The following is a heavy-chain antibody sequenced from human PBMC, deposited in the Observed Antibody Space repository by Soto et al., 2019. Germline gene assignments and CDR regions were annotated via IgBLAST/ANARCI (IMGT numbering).Heavy chain of an antibody. V-gene: IGHV1-69*01. D-gene: IGHD3-10*01. Sequence: QVQLVQSGAEVKKPGSSVKVSCKASGGTFSSHVFNWVRQAPGQGLEWMGGIMPIIGTANYAQKFQGRVTITADESTSTAYMELSSLRSEDTAVYYCARDLEFRDGNISPLDYWCQGTLVTVSS. J-gene: IGHJ4*02. CDR2: IMPIIGTA. CDR3: ARDLEFRDGNISPLDY. CDR1: GGTFSSHV.